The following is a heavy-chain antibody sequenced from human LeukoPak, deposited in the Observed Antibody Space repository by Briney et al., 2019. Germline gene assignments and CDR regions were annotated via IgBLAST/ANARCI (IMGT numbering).Heavy chain of an antibody. V-gene: IGHV1-2*02. CDR2: INPNSGGT. Sequence: ASVKVSCKTSGYSFTDYYMHWVRQAPGQGLEWMGWINPNSGGTSSAQKFRGRVTMTRDASITTVYMEVSWLTSDDTAIYYCARADRLDGGPYLIGPWGQGTLVTVSS. CDR3: ARADRLDGGPYLIGP. D-gene: IGHD2-21*01. J-gene: IGHJ5*02. CDR1: GYSFTDYY.